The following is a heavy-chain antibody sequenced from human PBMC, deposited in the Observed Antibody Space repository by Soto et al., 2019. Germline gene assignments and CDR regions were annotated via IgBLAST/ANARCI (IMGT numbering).Heavy chain of an antibody. V-gene: IGHV3-73*01. CDR2: IRSKPNGYTT. Sequence: QPXGSLRLSCAASGFTFSASAMHWVRQASGKGLEWVGRIRSKPNGYTTAYAASVKGRFTISRDDSKNTAYLQMSSLKIEDTAVYYCTSQPPNLLWGQGTLVTVSS. CDR1: GFTFSASA. J-gene: IGHJ4*02. CDR3: TSQPPNLL.